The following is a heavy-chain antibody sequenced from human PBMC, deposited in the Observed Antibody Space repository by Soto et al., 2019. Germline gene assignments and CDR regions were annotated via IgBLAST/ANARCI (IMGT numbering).Heavy chain of an antibody. J-gene: IGHJ3*02. CDR2: IYYTGSA. Sequence: LSLTCSVSGGSIRSGGYHWSWIRQHPGKGLEWIGNIYYTGSAYYTPSLKSRVTFSVDTSKNQVSLRLTSVTAADTAVYSCARLQINGGAFDIWGQGTMVTVSS. CDR3: ARLQINGGAFDI. CDR1: GGSIRSGGYH. V-gene: IGHV4-31*03. D-gene: IGHD2-8*01.